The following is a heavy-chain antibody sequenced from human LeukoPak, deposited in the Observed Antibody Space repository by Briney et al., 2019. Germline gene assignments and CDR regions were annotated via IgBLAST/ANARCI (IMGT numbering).Heavy chain of an antibody. CDR3: ARNYDFWNTFDY. J-gene: IGHJ4*02. V-gene: IGHV4-39*01. D-gene: IGHD3-3*01. CDR2: IYYSGST. CDR1: GGSISSSSYY. Sequence: SETLSLTCTVSGGSISSSSYYWGWIRQPPGKGLEWIGSIYYSGSTYYNPSLKSRVTISVDTSKNQFSLRLSSVTAADTSVYYCARNYDFWNTFDYWGQGTLVTVSS.